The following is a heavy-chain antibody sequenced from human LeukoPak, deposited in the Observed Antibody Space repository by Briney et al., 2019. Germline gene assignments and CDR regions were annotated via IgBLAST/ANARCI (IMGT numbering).Heavy chain of an antibody. Sequence: PSGTLSLTCTVSGGSISSYYWSWIRQPAGKGLEWIGRIYTSGSTNYNPSLKSRVTMSVDTSKNQFSLKLSSVTAADTAVYYCARDNWWSSGWDRDAFDIWGQGTMVTVSS. CDR2: IYTSGST. V-gene: IGHV4-4*07. J-gene: IGHJ3*02. D-gene: IGHD6-19*01. CDR3: ARDNWWSSGWDRDAFDI. CDR1: GGSISSYY.